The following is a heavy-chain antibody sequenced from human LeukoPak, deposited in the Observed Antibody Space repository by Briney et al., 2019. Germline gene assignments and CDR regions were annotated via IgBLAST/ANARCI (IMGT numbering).Heavy chain of an antibody. Sequence: SETLSLTCAVYGGSFTDYFLSWIRQPPGKGLEWLGEINHSGSTNYNPSLKSRVTISMDSSKNQFSLKLSSVTAADTAVYYCARGGNWRTTNCLLDPWGQGTLVTVSS. V-gene: IGHV4-34*01. CDR3: ARGGNWRTTNCLLDP. CDR1: GGSFTDYF. D-gene: IGHD2-2*01. CDR2: INHSGST. J-gene: IGHJ5*02.